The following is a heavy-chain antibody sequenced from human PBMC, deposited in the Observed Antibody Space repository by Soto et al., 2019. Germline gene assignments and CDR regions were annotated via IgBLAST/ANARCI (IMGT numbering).Heavy chain of an antibody. V-gene: IGHV3-48*03. CDR3: ARVSVPLSDGMDV. Sequence: PGGSLRLSCAASGFTFSSYEMNWVRQAPGKGLEWVSYISSSGSTIYYADSVKGRFTISRDNAKNSLYLQMNSLRAEDTAVYYCARVSVPLSDGMDVWGQGTTVTVSS. D-gene: IGHD3-3*01. J-gene: IGHJ6*02. CDR2: ISSSGSTI. CDR1: GFTFSSYE.